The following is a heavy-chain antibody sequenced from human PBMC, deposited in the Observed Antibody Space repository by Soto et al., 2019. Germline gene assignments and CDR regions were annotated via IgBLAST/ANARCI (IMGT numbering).Heavy chain of an antibody. V-gene: IGHV1-58*02. J-gene: IGHJ4*02. D-gene: IGHD5-12*01. Sequence: SVKVSCKASGYTFTSYGISWVRQAPGQRLEWIGWIVVGSGNTNYAQKFQERVTITRDMSTSTAYMELSSLRSEDTAVYYCAASIRWLHQMYYFDYWGQGTLVTVSS. CDR3: AASIRWLHQMYYFDY. CDR2: IVVGSGNT. CDR1: GYTFTSYG.